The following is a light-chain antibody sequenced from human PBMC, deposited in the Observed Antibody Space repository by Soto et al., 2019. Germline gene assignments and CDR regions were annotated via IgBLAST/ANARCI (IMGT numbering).Light chain of an antibody. CDR2: AAS. V-gene: IGKV1-8*01. CDR3: QQYYSYPLT. Sequence: AIRMTQSTSSLSASTGDRVTITCRASQGISSYLAWYQQKPGKDPKLLIYAASTLQSGVPSSFSGSGSGTAFTLPICCLQSEDFVTYYCQQYYSYPLTFGGGTKVDIK. J-gene: IGKJ4*01. CDR1: QGISSY.